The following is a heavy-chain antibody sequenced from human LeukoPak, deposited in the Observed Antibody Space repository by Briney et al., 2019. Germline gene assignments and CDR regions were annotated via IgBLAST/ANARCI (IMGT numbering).Heavy chain of an antibody. J-gene: IGHJ4*02. D-gene: IGHD2-15*01. V-gene: IGHV3-7*05. CDR2: IKQDGSDK. CDR3: ARGPLSRPFDY. Sequence: GESLRLSRTASGFTFSSSWMSWVRQAPGKGLEWVANIKQDGSDKYYVDSVKGRFTISRDNAKNSLYLQMDSLRAEDTAVYYCARGPLSRPFDYWGQGTLVTVSS. CDR1: GFTFSSSW.